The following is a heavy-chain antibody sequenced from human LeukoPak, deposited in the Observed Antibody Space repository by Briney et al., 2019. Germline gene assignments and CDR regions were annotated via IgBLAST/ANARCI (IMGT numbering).Heavy chain of an antibody. J-gene: IGHJ4*02. CDR3: ARLRGNYFPDY. D-gene: IGHD4-11*01. CDR1: GGSISSYY. Sequence: SETLSLTCTVSGGSISSYYWTWIRQPPGKGLEWIGYIFYSGSTNYNPSLKSRVTISVDTSKNQFSLKLNSVTAADTAVYHYARLRGNYFPDYWGQGTLVTVSS. CDR2: IFYSGST. V-gene: IGHV4-59*01.